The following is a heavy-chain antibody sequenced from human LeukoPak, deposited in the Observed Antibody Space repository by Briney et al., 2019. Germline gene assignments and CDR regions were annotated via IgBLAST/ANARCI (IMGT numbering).Heavy chain of an antibody. J-gene: IGHJ4*02. CDR3: ARVYSGSYGSFDY. CDR1: GYTFTGYY. D-gene: IGHD1-26*01. V-gene: IGHV1-2*02. Sequence: ASVKVSCKASGYTFTGYYMHWVRQAPGQGLEWMGWINPNSGGTNYAQKFQGRVTMTRDTSISTAYMELRSLRSDDTAVYYCARVYSGSYGSFDYWGQGTLVTVSS. CDR2: INPNSGGT.